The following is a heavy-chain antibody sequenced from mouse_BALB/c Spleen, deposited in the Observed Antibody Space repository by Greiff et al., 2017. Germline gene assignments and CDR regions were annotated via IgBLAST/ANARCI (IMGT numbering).Heavy chain of an antibody. CDR1: GFDFSRYW. D-gene: IGHD2-4*01. J-gene: IGHJ3*01. CDR3: ASLYYDYDGVAY. V-gene: IGHV4-1*02. Sequence: EVQLLESGGGLVQPGGSLKLSCAASGFDFSRYWMSWVRQAPGKGLEWIGEINPDSSTINYTPSLKDKFIISRDNAKNTLYLQMSKVRSEDTALYYCASLYYDYDGVAYWGQGTLVTVSA. CDR2: INPDSSTI.